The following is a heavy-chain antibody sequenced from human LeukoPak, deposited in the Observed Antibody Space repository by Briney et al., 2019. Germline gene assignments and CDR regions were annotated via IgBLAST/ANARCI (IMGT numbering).Heavy chain of an antibody. J-gene: IGHJ5*02. CDR2: ISPGDSGI. CDR1: GYSFTNFW. Sequence: GDSLKIGCKGSGYSFTNFWIGWVRQMPGKGLEWMGVISPGDSGIRYSPSFQGQVTISVDKSISTAYLQWSSLKASDSAMYYCAAGGASAPWGQGTLVTVSS. V-gene: IGHV5-51*01. CDR3: AAGGASAP. D-gene: IGHD3-16*01.